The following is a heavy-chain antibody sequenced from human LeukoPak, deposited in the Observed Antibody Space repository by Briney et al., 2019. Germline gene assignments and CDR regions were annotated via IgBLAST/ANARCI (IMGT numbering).Heavy chain of an antibody. CDR3: ARDPNAISNWFDP. CDR1: GGSISSYY. CDR2: LYTSGST. D-gene: IGHD3-3*02. V-gene: IGHV4-4*07. Sequence: SETLSLTCTVSGGSISSYYWSWIRQPAGKGLEWIGRLYTSGSTNYNPSLKSRVTMSVDTSKNQFSLKLSSVAAADTAVYYCARDPNAISNWFDPWGQGTLVTVSS. J-gene: IGHJ5*02.